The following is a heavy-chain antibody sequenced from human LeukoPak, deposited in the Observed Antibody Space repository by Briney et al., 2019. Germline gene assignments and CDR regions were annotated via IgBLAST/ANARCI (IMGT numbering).Heavy chain of an antibody. CDR2: IYSGGST. D-gene: IGHD7-27*01. Sequence: GGSLRLSCAASGFTISSNYMSWVRQAPGKGLEWVSVIYSGGSTYYADSVKGRFTISRDNSKNTLYLQMNSLRAEDTAVYYCARDLRPGAFDYWGQGTLVTVSS. V-gene: IGHV3-66*01. CDR3: ARDLRPGAFDY. J-gene: IGHJ4*02. CDR1: GFTISSNY.